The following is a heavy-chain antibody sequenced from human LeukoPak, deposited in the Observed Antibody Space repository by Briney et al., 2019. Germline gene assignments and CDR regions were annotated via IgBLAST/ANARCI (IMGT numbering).Heavy chain of an antibody. CDR3: ASPLLGN. V-gene: IGHV4-34*01. CDR2: INHSGST. D-gene: IGHD2-15*01. J-gene: IGHJ4*02. CDR1: GGSFSGYY. Sequence: SETLSLTCAVYGGSFSGYYWSWIRQPPGKGLEWIGEINHSGSTNYNPSLKSRVTISVDTSKNQFSLKLSSVTAADTAVYYCASPLLGNWGQGTLVTVSS.